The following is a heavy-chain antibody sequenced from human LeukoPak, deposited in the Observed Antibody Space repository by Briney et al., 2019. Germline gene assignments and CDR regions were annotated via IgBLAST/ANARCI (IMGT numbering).Heavy chain of an antibody. J-gene: IGHJ3*02. D-gene: IGHD5-18*01. Sequence: REASVKVSCKASGYTFTSYDINWVRQATGQGLEWMGWMNPNSGNAGYAQKFQGRVTMTRNTSISTAYMELSSLRSEDTAVYYCARGGGYSYGYLPYDAFDIWGQGTMVTVSS. CDR2: MNPNSGNA. CDR3: ARGGGYSYGYLPYDAFDI. CDR1: GYTFTSYD. V-gene: IGHV1-8*01.